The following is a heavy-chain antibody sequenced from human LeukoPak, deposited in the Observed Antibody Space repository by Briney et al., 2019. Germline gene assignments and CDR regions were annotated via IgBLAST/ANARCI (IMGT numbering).Heavy chain of an antibody. CDR3: VKDFGRIRGTPDS. CDR1: GFVFTIYT. CDR2: ISGSGNGFSI. D-gene: IGHD1-26*01. V-gene: IGHV3-64D*06. Sequence: PGGSLRLSCSASGFVFTIYTMYWVRQAPGKGPEYVSTISGSGNGFSIYYADSVKGRFTIPRDDSKSILYLQMNGLRSEDTAVYYCVKDFGRIRGTPDSWGQGTLVTVSS. J-gene: IGHJ4*02.